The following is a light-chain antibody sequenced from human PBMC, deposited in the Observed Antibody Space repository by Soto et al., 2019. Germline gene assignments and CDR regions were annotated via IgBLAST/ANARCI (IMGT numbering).Light chain of an antibody. V-gene: IGLV1-44*01. CDR3: AAWDDSLNGRV. J-gene: IGLJ1*01. Sequence: QPVLTQPPSASATHGQRVTISCSGSNSNIGSNTVNWYQQLPGTAPKLLIYYDNLRPSGVPDRISGSKSGTSASLAISGLQSDDEADYYCAAWDDSLNGRVFGTGTKLTVL. CDR2: YDN. CDR1: NSNIGSNT.